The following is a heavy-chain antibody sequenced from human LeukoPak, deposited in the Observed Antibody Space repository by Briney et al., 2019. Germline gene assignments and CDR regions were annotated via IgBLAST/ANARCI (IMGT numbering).Heavy chain of an antibody. J-gene: IGHJ6*02. CDR3: AKSYYDSSGYPDPYYYYGMDV. CDR1: GFTFSSYG. V-gene: IGHV3-30*18. D-gene: IGHD3-22*01. Sequence: PGGSLTLSCAASGFTFSSYGMHWVRQAPGKGLEWGAVISYDGSNKYYADSVKGRFTISRDNSKNTLYLQMNSLRAEDTAVYYCAKSYYDSSGYPDPYYYYGMDVWGQGTTVTVSS. CDR2: ISYDGSNK.